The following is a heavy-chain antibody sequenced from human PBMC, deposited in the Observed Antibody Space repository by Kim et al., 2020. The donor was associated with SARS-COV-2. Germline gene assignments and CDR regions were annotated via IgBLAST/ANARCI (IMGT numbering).Heavy chain of an antibody. J-gene: IGHJ4*01. CDR3: AREPVELVGNPTCDSDY. V-gene: IGHV3-30-3*01. CDR2: VSNNGTTT. D-gene: IGHD1-26*01. CDR1: GFIFSNHA. Sequence: GGSLRLSCAASGFIFSNHAIHWVRQVPGKGLEWVALVSNNGTTTYYRDSVKGRFTISRDNSKNTLYLQMSSLRTEDTAVYYCAREPVELVGNPTCDSDY.